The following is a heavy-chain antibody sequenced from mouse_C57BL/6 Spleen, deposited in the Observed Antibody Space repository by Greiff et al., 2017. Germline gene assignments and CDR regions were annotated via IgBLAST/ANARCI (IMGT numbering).Heavy chain of an antibody. V-gene: IGHV1-74*01. D-gene: IGHD2-5*01. J-gene: IGHJ3*01. CDR1: GYTFTSYW. CDR3: ATPAYYRNPAWFAY. CDR2: IHPSDSDT. Sequence: QVQLQQSGAKLVKPGASVKVSCKASGYTFTSYWMHWVKQRPGQGLEWIGRIHPSDSDTNYNQKFKGKATLTVDKSSSTAYMQLSSLTSEDSAVYYCATPAYYRNPAWFAYWGQGTLVTVSA.